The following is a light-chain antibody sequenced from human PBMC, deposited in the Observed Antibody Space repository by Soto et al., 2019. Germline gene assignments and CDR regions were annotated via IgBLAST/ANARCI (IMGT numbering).Light chain of an antibody. CDR1: QDITNC. V-gene: IGKV1-33*01. CDR3: QQYEFLPVT. CDR2: DAS. Sequence: DIPMSQSPSALSASDGDRVTLTCQASQDITNCLNWYHQKPGKAPKLLIYDASNLETGVPSRFSGSGSGRHFTFTITSLQPEDIGTYYCQQYEFLPVTFGRGTKV. J-gene: IGKJ2*01.